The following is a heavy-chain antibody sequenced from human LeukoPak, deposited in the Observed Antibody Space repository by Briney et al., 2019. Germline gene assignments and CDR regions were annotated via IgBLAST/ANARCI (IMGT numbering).Heavy chain of an antibody. V-gene: IGHV3-23*01. CDR1: GFTFSSYA. Sequence: GGSLRLSCAASGFTFSSYAMSWVRQAPGKGLEWVSAISGSGGSTYYADSVKGRFTISRDNFKNTLYLQMNSLRAEDTAVYYCAKDPFFSSSPDYWGQGTLVTVSS. CDR3: AKDPFFSSSPDY. J-gene: IGHJ4*02. CDR2: ISGSGGST. D-gene: IGHD6-13*01.